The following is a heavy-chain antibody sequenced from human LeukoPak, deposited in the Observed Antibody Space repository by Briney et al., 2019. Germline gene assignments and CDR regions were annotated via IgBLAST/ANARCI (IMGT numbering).Heavy chain of an antibody. CDR1: GGSISSGGYS. D-gene: IGHD1-26*01. J-gene: IGHJ4*02. CDR2: IYHSGST. V-gene: IGHV4-30-2*01. Sequence: SQTLSLTCSVSGGSISSGGYSWNWIRQPPGKGLEWIGYIYHSGSTYYNPSLKSRVTISVDRSKNQFSLKLSSVTAADTAVYYCARAIVEALDYWGQGTLVTVSS. CDR3: ARAIVEALDY.